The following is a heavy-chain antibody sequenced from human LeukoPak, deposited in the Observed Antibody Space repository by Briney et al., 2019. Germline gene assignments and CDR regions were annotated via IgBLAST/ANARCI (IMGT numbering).Heavy chain of an antibody. Sequence: ASVKVSCKASGYTFTGYYMHWVRQAPGQGLEWMGWINPNSGGTNYAQKFQGRVTMTRDTSISTAYMELSRLRSDDTAVYYCARDTGSGDYVSPFYYYYYMDVWGKGTTVTVSS. CDR1: GYTFTGYY. D-gene: IGHD4-17*01. CDR2: INPNSGGT. J-gene: IGHJ6*03. V-gene: IGHV1-2*02. CDR3: ARDTGSGDYVSPFYYYYYMDV.